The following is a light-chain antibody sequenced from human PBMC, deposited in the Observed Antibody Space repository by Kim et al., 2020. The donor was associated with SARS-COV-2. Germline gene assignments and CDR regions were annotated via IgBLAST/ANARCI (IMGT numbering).Light chain of an antibody. CDR3: SSYTGTSVL. CDR1: SRGVGADSY. Sequence: GKSITIACTGTSRGVGADSYVSWYQQHPGKAPKLMIYDVSNRPSGVSNRFSGSKSDNTASLTISGLQAEDEADYFCSSYTGTSVLFGGGTQLTVL. CDR2: DVS. V-gene: IGLV2-14*03. J-gene: IGLJ2*01.